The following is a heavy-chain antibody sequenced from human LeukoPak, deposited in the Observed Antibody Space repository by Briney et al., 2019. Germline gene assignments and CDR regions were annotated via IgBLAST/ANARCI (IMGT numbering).Heavy chain of an antibody. CDR3: ARSVAVANDHYYYGMDV. V-gene: IGHV3-64*01. D-gene: IGHD6-19*01. CDR1: GFTFSSYG. Sequence: GGSLRLSCAASGFTFSSYGMHWVRQAPGKGLEYVSAISSNGGRTYYANSVKGRFTISRDNSKNTLYLQMGSLRPEDMAMYYCARSVAVANDHYYYGMDVWGQGTTVTVSS. CDR2: ISSNGGRT. J-gene: IGHJ6*02.